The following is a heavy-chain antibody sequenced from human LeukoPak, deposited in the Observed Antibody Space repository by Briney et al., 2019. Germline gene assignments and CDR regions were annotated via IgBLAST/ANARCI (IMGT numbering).Heavy chain of an antibody. V-gene: IGHV1-69*13. D-gene: IGHD5-18*01. CDR3: ARDRGYSYVLVY. Sequence: ASVKVSCKASGYTYTGYYMHWVRQAPGQGLEWLGGIIPIFGTANYAQKFQGRVTITADESTSTAYMELSSLRSEDTAVYYCARDRGYSYVLVYWGQGTLVTVSS. CDR1: GYTYTGYY. CDR2: IIPIFGTA. J-gene: IGHJ4*02.